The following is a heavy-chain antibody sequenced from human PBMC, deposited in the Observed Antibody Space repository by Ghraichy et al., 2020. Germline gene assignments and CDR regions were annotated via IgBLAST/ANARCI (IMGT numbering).Heavy chain of an antibody. CDR1: GGSISSYY. D-gene: IGHD2-2*01. CDR3: ARRSGDIVVVPAGTGWFDP. CDR2: IYYSGST. Sequence: SETLSLTCTVSGGSISSYYWSWIRQPPGKGLEWIGYIYYSGSTNYNPSLKSRVTISVDTSKNQFSLKLSSVTAADTAVYYCARRSGDIVVVPAGTGWFDPWGQGTLVTVSS. V-gene: IGHV4-59*08. J-gene: IGHJ5*02.